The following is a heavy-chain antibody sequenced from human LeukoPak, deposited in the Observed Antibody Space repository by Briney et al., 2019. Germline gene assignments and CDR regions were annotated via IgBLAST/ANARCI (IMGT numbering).Heavy chain of an antibody. CDR3: ASHVNYWYQYFDY. V-gene: IGHV3-74*01. CDR1: GFTFSSYW. D-gene: IGHD2-2*01. CDR2: INSDGSST. Sequence: LSGGSLRLSCAASGFTFSSYWMHWVRHAPGKGLVWVSRINSDGSSTNYADSVKGRFTISRDNAKNTLYLQMNSLRAEDTAVYYCASHVNYWYQYFDYWGQGTPVTVSS. J-gene: IGHJ4*02.